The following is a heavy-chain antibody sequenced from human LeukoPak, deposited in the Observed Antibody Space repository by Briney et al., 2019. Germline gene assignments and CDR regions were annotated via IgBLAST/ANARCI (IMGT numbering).Heavy chain of an antibody. D-gene: IGHD1-26*01. V-gene: IGHV3-66*01. CDR2: IYSGGST. J-gene: IGHJ3*02. Sequence: PGGSLRLSCAASGFTVSSNYMSWVRQAPGKGLEWVSVIYSGGSTYYADSVKGRFTISRDNSKNTLYLQMNSLRAEDTAVYYCAGGVSGSYSDDAFDIWGQGTMVTVSS. CDR1: GFTVSSNY. CDR3: AGGVSGSYSDDAFDI.